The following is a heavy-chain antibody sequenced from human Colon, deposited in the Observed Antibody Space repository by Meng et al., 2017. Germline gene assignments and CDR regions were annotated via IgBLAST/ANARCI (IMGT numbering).Heavy chain of an antibody. D-gene: IGHD3-22*01. CDR3: ARGRDSSGYYCFDY. J-gene: IGHJ4*02. CDR2: IIPIFGTA. V-gene: IGHV1-69*05. CDR1: AGSFSSYA. Sequence: SAKVICKASAGSFSSYAISWVRQAPGQGLEWMVGIIPIFGTANYAQKFQGRVTITTDESTRTAYTELSSLRPEDTAVYYCARGRDSSGYYCFDYWGQGTRVTVSS.